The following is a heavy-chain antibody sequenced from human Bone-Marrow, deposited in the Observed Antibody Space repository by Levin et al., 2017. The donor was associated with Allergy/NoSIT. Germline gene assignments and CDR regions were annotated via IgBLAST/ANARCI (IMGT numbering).Heavy chain of an antibody. CDR2: IYPGDSDT. Sequence: KAGGSLRLSCKGSGYSFTSYWIGWVRQMPGKGLEWMGIIYPGDSDTRYSPSFQGQVTISADKSISTAYLQWSSLKASDTAMYYCARRHCSSTSCYASFDYWGQGTLVTVSS. CDR1: GYSFTSYW. D-gene: IGHD2-2*01. CDR3: ARRHCSSTSCYASFDY. V-gene: IGHV5-51*01. J-gene: IGHJ4*02.